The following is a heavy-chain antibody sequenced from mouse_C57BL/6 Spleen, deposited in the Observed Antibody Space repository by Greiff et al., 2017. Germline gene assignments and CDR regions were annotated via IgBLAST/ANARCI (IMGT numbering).Heavy chain of an antibody. V-gene: IGHV1-7*01. Sequence: QVQLQQSGAELAKPGASVKLSCKASGYTFTSYWMHWVKQRPGQGLEWIGYINPSSGYTKYNQKFKDKATLTADKSSSTAYMQLSSLTYEDSAVYYCARYSYGSYYAMDYWGQGTSVTVSS. CDR2: INPSSGYT. D-gene: IGHD1-1*01. J-gene: IGHJ4*01. CDR3: ARYSYGSYYAMDY. CDR1: GYTFTSYW.